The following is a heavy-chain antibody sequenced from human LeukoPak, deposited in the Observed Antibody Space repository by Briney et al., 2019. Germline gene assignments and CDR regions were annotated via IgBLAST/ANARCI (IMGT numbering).Heavy chain of an antibody. CDR2: ISNDGSKK. D-gene: IGHD5-18*01. V-gene: IGHV3-30*18. Sequence: GGSLRLSCAASGFTLSSYGMHWVRQAPGKGLDWVAVISNDGSKKYYADSVKGRFTISRDNSKNTLSLQVSSLRTEDTAVYYCAKDRYSYAFEYSDSWGQGTLVTVSS. J-gene: IGHJ4*02. CDR3: AKDRYSYAFEYSDS. CDR1: GFTLSSYG.